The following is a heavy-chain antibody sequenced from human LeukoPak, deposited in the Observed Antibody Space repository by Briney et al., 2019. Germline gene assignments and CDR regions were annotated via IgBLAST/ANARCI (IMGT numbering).Heavy chain of an antibody. CDR3: ARCTTGKTFGSLREIKKSREIDF. Sequence: PGGSLRLSCAASGFTFSSTWMHWFRQVPGKGPVWVSRIHSDGSTTIYADSVKGRFTISRDNAKNSLFLQMDSLRGEDTAVYYCARCTTGKTFGSLREIKKSREIDFWGQGTLVTVSS. CDR2: IHSDGSTT. J-gene: IGHJ4*02. D-gene: IGHD1-1*01. CDR1: GFTFSSTW. V-gene: IGHV3-74*01.